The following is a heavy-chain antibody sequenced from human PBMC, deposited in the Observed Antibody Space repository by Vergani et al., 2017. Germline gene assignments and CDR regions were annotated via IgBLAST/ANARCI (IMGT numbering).Heavy chain of an antibody. J-gene: IGHJ6*03. D-gene: IGHD5-24*01. CDR2: IRSKAYGGTT. CDR1: GFTFGDYA. Sequence: EVQLVESGGGLVQPGRSLRLSCTASGFTFGDYAMSWFRQAPGKGLEWVGFIRSKAYGGTTEYAASVKGRFTISRDDSKSIAYLQMNSLKTEDTAVYYCTRKRWLQPRQWYMDVWGKGTTVTVSS. V-gene: IGHV3-49*03. CDR3: TRKRWLQPRQWYMDV.